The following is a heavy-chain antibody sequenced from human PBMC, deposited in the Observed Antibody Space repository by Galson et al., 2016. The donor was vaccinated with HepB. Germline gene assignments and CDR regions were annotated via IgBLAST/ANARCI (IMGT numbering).Heavy chain of an antibody. Sequence: SETLSLTCSVSGGYIGSYYWSWIRQPPGKGLEWIGYIFYSGSTNYNPSLKSRVTMSADMSKNEVSLKLASVTAADTAVYYCARGNVVTAIDYWGQGTLVSVSP. J-gene: IGHJ4*02. V-gene: IGHV4-59*01. CDR2: IFYSGST. CDR3: ARGNVVTAIDY. D-gene: IGHD2-21*02. CDR1: GGYIGSYY.